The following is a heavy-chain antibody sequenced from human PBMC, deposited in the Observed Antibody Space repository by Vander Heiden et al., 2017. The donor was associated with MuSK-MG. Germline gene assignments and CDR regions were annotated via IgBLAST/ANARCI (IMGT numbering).Heavy chain of an antibody. V-gene: IGHV4-39*01. J-gene: IGHJ1*01. Sequence: QVQLQESGPGLVKPSETLSLTCTVSGGSISSRSYYWGWIRQPPGKGLEWIGSVYFSGSTYYNPSLKSRVTISVDTSKNQLSLKLSSVTAADTHVYYCASHALELRDFDWSPGYFQYWGQGTLVTVSS. CDR3: ASHALELRDFDWSPGYFQY. D-gene: IGHD3-9*01. CDR2: VYFSGST. CDR1: GGSISSRSYY.